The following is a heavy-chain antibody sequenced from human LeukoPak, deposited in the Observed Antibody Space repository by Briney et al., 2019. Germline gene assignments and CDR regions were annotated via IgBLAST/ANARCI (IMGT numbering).Heavy chain of an antibody. J-gene: IGHJ6*02. CDR1: GYTFTSYD. CDR3: ASPTTVVPYYYYYGMDV. V-gene: IGHV1-8*01. CDR2: MNPNSGNT. Sequence: GASVKVSCKASGYTFTSYDINWVRQATGQGLEWMGWMNPNSGNTGYAQKFQGRVTMTRNTSISTAYMELSSLRSEDTAMYYCASPTTVVPYYYYYGMDVWGQGTTVTVSS. D-gene: IGHD4-11*01.